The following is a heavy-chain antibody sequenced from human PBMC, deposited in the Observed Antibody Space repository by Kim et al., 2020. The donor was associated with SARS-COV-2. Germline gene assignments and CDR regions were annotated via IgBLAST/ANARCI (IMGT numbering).Heavy chain of an antibody. Sequence: SETLSLTCAVYGGSFSGYYWSWIRQPPGKGLEWIGEINHSGSTNYNPSLKSRVTISVDTSKNQFSLKLSSVTAADTAVYYCARGLLGRSGARWGQGTLVTVSS. CDR1: GGSFSGYY. J-gene: IGHJ4*02. CDR2: INHSGST. V-gene: IGHV4-34*01. CDR3: ARGLLGRSGAR. D-gene: IGHD3-10*01.